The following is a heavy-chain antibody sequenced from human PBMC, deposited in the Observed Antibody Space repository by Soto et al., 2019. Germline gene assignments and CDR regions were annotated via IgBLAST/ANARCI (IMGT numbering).Heavy chain of an antibody. D-gene: IGHD4-17*01. J-gene: IGHJ4*02. V-gene: IGHV3-48*02. Sequence: PVGSLRLSCAASGFTFSSYSMNWVRQAPGKGLEWVSCISSSSSTIYYADSVKGRFTISRDNAKNSLYLQMNSLRDEDTAVYYCARESYGDYDYWGQGTLVTVSS. CDR2: ISSSSSTI. CDR1: GFTFSSYS. CDR3: ARESYGDYDY.